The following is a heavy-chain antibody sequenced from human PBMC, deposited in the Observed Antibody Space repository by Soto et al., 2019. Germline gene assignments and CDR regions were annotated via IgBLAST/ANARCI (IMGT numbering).Heavy chain of an antibody. Sequence: QVQLQESGPGLVKPSETLSLTCTVSGGSISSYYWSWIRQPPGKGLEWIGYIYYSGSTNYHPSLKSRVTISVDTSKNQFSLKLSSVTAADTAVYYCARTQGSGPNWYFDLWGRGTLVTVSS. CDR3: ARTQGSGPNWYFDL. CDR1: GGSISSYY. J-gene: IGHJ2*01. V-gene: IGHV4-59*08. CDR2: IYYSGST.